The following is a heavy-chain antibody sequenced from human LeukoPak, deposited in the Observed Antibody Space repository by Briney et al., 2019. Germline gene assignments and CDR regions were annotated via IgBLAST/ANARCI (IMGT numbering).Heavy chain of an antibody. Sequence: SETLSLTCTVSGGSISSYYWSWIRQPAGKGLEWIGRIYTSGSTNYNPSLKSRVTMSVDTSKNQFSLKLSSVTAADTAVYYCARGRISLTGSGSYPLYYFDYWGQGTLVTVSS. V-gene: IGHV4-4*07. D-gene: IGHD1-26*01. CDR2: IYTSGST. CDR1: GGSISSYY. CDR3: ARGRISLTGSGSYPLYYFDY. J-gene: IGHJ4*02.